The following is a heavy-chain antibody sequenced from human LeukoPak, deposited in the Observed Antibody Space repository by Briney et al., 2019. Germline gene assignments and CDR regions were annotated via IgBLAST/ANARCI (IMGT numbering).Heavy chain of an antibody. J-gene: IGHJ4*02. V-gene: IGHV3-7*03. D-gene: IGHD2-2*02. CDR2: IKQDGSEK. Sequence: GGSLRLSCAASGFTFSSYWMSWVRQAPGKGLEWVANIKQDGSEKYYVDSVKGRFTISRDNAKNSLYLQMNSLRTEDTALYYCARAIGVTCISTSCYSFDYWGQGTLVTVSS. CDR3: ARAIGVTCISTSCYSFDY. CDR1: GFTFSSYW.